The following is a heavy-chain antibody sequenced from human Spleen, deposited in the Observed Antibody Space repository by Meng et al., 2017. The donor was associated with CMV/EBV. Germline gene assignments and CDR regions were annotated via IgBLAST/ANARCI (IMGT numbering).Heavy chain of an antibody. V-gene: IGHV4-34*01. CDR2: INHSGST. Sequence: GSLRLSCAVYGGSFSGYYWSWIRQPPGKGLEWIGEINHSGSTNYNPSLKSRVSISVDTSRSQFSLQLSSVTAADTAVYYCASSHGGNPVLYGMDLWGQGTTVTVSS. CDR1: GGSFSGYY. D-gene: IGHD4-23*01. CDR3: ASSHGGNPVLYGMDL. J-gene: IGHJ6*02.